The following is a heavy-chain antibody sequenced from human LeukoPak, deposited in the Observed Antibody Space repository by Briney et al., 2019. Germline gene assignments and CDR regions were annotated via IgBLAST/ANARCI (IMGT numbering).Heavy chain of an antibody. CDR2: INHSGST. CDR1: GGSFSGYY. D-gene: IGHD1-1*01. CDR3: ARGGAGSQRTSPQKNAFDI. V-gene: IGHV4-34*01. Sequence: SETLSLTCAVYGGSFSGYYWSWIRQPPGKGLEWIGEINHSGSTNYNPSLESRVTISVDTSKNQFSLKLSSVTAADTAVYYCARGGAGSQRTSPQKNAFDIWGQGTMVTVSS. J-gene: IGHJ3*02.